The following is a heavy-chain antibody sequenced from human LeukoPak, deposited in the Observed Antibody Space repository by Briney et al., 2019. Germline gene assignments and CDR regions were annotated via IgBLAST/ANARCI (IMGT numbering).Heavy chain of an antibody. CDR3: ARVLLERPGIDSFDI. J-gene: IGHJ3*02. CDR2: ISSSWSSI. V-gene: IGHV3-48*01. D-gene: IGHD1-1*01. CDR1: GFTFSSYS. Sequence: GSLRLSCAASGFTFSSYSMEWVRQAPGKGLEWVSHISSSWSSIYYADSVKGRFTISRDNAKNSLYLQMNSLRADDTAVYYCARVLLERPGIDSFDIWGQGKTVTVSS.